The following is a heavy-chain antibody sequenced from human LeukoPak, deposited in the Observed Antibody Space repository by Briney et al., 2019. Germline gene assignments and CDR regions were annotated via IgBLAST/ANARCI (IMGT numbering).Heavy chain of an antibody. J-gene: IGHJ3*02. CDR1: GYTFTGYY. V-gene: IGHV1-2*02. CDR2: VNPNSGGT. CDR3: ARTYYYDSSGHPVQVSDAFDI. D-gene: IGHD3-22*01. Sequence: ASVKVSCKASGYTFTGYYMHWVRQAPGQGLEWMGWVNPNSGGTNYAQKFQGRVTMTRNTSISTAYMELSRLRSDDTAVYYCARTYYYDSSGHPVQVSDAFDIWGQGTMVTVSS.